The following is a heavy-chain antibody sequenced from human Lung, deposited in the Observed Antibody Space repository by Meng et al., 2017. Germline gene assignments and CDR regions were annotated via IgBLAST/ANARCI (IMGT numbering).Heavy chain of an antibody. CDR1: GGSFSDYY. J-gene: IGHJ4*02. V-gene: IGHV4-34*01. D-gene: IGHD4-11*01. CDR2: INHSGTN. Sequence: QVQLQQLGGGRLEPSEPLSLTCVVSGGSFSDYYWSWIRQPPGKGLEWIGEINHSGTNNYNPSLESRATISVDTSQNNLSLKLSSVTAADSAVYYCARGPTTMAHDFDYWGQGTLVTVSS. CDR3: ARGPTTMAHDFDY.